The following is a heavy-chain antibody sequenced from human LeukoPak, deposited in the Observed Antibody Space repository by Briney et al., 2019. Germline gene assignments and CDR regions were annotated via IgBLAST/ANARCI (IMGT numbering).Heavy chain of an antibody. J-gene: IGHJ4*02. CDR1: GFTFSSYA. V-gene: IGHV3-23*01. D-gene: IGHD6-19*01. CDR2: ISGSGGST. CDR3: AKDDPGYSSGWAWGPAIDY. Sequence: PGGSLRLSCAASGFTFSSYAMSWVRQAPGKGLEWVSAISGSGGSTYYADSVKGRFTISRDNSKNTLYLQMNSLRAEDTAVYYCAKDDPGYSSGWAWGPAIDYWGQGTLVTVSS.